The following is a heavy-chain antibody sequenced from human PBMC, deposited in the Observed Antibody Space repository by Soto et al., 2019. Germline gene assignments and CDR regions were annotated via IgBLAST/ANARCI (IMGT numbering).Heavy chain of an antibody. D-gene: IGHD3-10*01. J-gene: IGHJ4*02. CDR2: INPSIGDT. CDR1: EYTFNVFQ. Sequence: QVQLVQSGAEVKNPGASVKVSCKAPEYTFNVFQIHWVRQAPGQGLEWMGVINPSIGDTLYAQQFQGRITLTRDKSTSTVYMELNSLTLEDTAVYYCARGGVRPVVGTYFGYWGQGTLVTVSS. V-gene: IGHV1-46*02. CDR3: ARGGVRPVVGTYFGY.